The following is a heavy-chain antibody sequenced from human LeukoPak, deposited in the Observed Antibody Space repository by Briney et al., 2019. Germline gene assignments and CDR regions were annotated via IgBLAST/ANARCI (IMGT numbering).Heavy chain of an antibody. J-gene: IGHJ4*02. D-gene: IGHD3-9*01. Sequence: ASVKVSCKASGYTFTGSYMHWVRQAPGQGLEWMGWINLNSGGTNYAQKFQVRVTMTRDTSISTAYMELSRLRSGDTAVYYCARSPHILTGENFDYWGQGTLVTVSS. V-gene: IGHV1-2*02. CDR2: INLNSGGT. CDR1: GYTFTGSY. CDR3: ARSPHILTGENFDY.